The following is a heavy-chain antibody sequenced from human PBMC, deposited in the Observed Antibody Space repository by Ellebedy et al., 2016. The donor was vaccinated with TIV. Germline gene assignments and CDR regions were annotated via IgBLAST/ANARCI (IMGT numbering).Heavy chain of an antibody. V-gene: IGHV7-4-1*02. CDR1: GYTFTGYA. Sequence: AASVKVSCKASGYTFTGYAMNWVRQAPGQGLEWMGWINTNTGNPTYAQGFPGRFVFSLDTSVSTAYLQISSLKAEDTAVYYCARGAAAGFFWYFDLWGRGTLVTVSS. CDR3: ARGAAAGFFWYFDL. J-gene: IGHJ2*01. D-gene: IGHD6-13*01. CDR2: INTNTGNP.